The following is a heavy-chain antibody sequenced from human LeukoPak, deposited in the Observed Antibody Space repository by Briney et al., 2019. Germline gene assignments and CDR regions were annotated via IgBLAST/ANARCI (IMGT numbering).Heavy chain of an antibody. CDR3: AAGPYSGSYEIDY. V-gene: IGHV4-59*01. CDR1: GGSISSYY. Sequence: PSETLSLTCTVSGGSISSYYWSWIRQPPGKGLEWIGYIYYSGSTNYNPSLKSRVTISVDTSKNQFSLNLSSGTAADTAVYYCAAGPYSGSYEIDYWGQGTLVTVSS. D-gene: IGHD1-26*01. J-gene: IGHJ4*02. CDR2: IYYSGST.